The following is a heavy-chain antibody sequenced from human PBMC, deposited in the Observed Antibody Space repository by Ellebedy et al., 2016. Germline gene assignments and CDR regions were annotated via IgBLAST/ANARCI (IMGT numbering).Heavy chain of an antibody. CDR3: AKDTSGYYGGYFDF. J-gene: IGHJ4*02. CDR2: ISYDGEGT. V-gene: IGHV3-30*18. CDR1: GLPFGSKG. Sequence: GESLKISXEASGLPFGSKGMHCVRQAPGKGLEWVAAISYDGEGTDYADAVKGRFTISRDNSEDTLFLQMNSLRAEDTAVYYCAKDTSGYYGGYFDFWGQGTLVTVSS. D-gene: IGHD3-22*01.